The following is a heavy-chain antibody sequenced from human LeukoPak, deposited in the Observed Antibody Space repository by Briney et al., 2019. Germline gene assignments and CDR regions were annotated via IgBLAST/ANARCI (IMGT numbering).Heavy chain of an antibody. J-gene: IGHJ6*02. CDR2: IYSGGST. Sequence: GGSLRLSCAASGFTVSSNYMSWVRQAPGKGLEWVSVIYSGGSTYYADSVKGRFTISRDNSKNTLYLQMNSLRAEDTAVYYCAREGCSSTSCYQGAYYYYGMDVWGQGTTVTVSS. CDR1: GFTVSSNY. D-gene: IGHD2-2*01. CDR3: AREGCSSTSCYQGAYYYYGMDV. V-gene: IGHV3-53*05.